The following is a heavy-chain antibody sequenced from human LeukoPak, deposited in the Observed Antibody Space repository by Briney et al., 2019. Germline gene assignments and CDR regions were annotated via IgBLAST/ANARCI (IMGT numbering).Heavy chain of an antibody. Sequence: ASVKVSCKASGYTFSSYGIAWVRQAPGQGPEWMGWISVYNGDTLYAQKFQGRVTMTTDISTSTAYMELRRLRSDDTAVYHCARDSGTWVECKTSHCYIAYWGQGSLVSVSS. CDR2: ISVYNGDT. V-gene: IGHV1-18*01. CDR1: GYTFSSYG. D-gene: IGHD2-2*02. CDR3: ARDSGTWVECKTSHCYIAY. J-gene: IGHJ4*02.